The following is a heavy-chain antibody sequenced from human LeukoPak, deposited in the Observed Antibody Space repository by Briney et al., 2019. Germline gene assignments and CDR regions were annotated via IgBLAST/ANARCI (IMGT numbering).Heavy chain of an antibody. CDR1: GGSISSGGYS. Sequence: SETLSLTCAVSGGSISSGGYSWSWIRPPQGKGWEWVGYIYRSGSTYYNPSLQSRVTISVYRSKNQFSLKLSSVTAADTAMYYCARAFHIGSSGLNPWSWFDPWGQGTLVTVSS. CDR3: ARAFHIGSSGLNPWSWFDP. D-gene: IGHD3-22*01. V-gene: IGHV4-30-2*01. J-gene: IGHJ5*02. CDR2: IYRSGST.